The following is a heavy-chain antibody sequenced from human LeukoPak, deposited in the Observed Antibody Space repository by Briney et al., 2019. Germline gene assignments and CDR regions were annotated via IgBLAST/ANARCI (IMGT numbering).Heavy chain of an antibody. J-gene: IGHJ4*02. Sequence: KPSETLSLTCNVSGGSIRSYYWSWIRQSAGKGLEWIGRIYTTGSTNYNPSLKSRVTISVDTSKNQFSLKLNSVTAADTAVYYCASTPTSAYYYYFHSWGQGTLVTVSS. CDR3: ASTPTSAYYYYFHS. CDR1: GGSIRSYY. D-gene: IGHD3-22*01. CDR2: IYTTGST. V-gene: IGHV4-4*07.